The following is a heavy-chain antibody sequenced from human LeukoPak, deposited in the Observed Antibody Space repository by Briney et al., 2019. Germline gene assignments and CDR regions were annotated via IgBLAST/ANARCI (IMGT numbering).Heavy chain of an antibody. D-gene: IGHD3-16*01. V-gene: IGHV3-30*02. CDR3: AKDLTYTSQGGSDS. J-gene: IGHJ4*02. Sequence: GTSLRLSCTASGFTFSTYDMHWVRQAPGKGLQWVTFIRYDGNSESYADSVKGRFIISRDNSKNTLYLQMNSLRAEDTALYFCAKDLTYTSQGGSDSWGQGTLVIVSS. CDR1: GFTFSTYD. CDR2: IRYDGNSE.